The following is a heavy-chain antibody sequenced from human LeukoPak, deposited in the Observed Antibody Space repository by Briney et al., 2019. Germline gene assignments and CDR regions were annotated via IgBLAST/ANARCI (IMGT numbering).Heavy chain of an antibody. V-gene: IGHV4-34*01. D-gene: IGHD2-21*01. Sequence: SKTLSLTCAVYGGSFSGYYWSWIRQPPGKGLEWIGEINHSGSTNYNPSLKSRVTISVDTSKNQFSLKLSSVTAADTAVYYCARATSIDPPDYWGQGTLVTVPS. CDR2: INHSGST. CDR1: GGSFSGYY. J-gene: IGHJ4*02. CDR3: ARATSIDPPDY.